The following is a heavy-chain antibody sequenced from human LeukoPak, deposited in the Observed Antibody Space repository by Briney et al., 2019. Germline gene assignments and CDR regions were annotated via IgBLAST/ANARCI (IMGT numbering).Heavy chain of an antibody. CDR3: ARGPLGAAHDAFDI. J-gene: IGHJ3*02. Sequence: PSETLSLTCAVSGGSFSGYYWSWIRQPPGKGLEWIGEIDHSGNTNYNPSLKSRVTISVDTSKTQSSLKLSSVTAADTAVYYCARGPLGAAHDAFDIWGQGTMVTVSS. V-gene: IGHV4-34*01. CDR1: GGSFSGYY. D-gene: IGHD1-26*01. CDR2: IDHSGNT.